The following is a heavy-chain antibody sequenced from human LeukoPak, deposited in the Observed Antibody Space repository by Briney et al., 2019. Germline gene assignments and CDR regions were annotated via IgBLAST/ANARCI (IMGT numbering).Heavy chain of an antibody. J-gene: IGHJ6*03. CDR3: ARVGPWVNPDYYYYMDV. D-gene: IGHD1-14*01. CDR2: ISSSSSYI. Sequence: PGGSLRLSCAASAFTFSSYSMNWVRQAPGKGLEWVSSISSSSSYIYYADSVKGRFTISRDNGKNSLYLQMNSLRAEDTAVYYCARVGPWVNPDYYYYMDVWGKGTTVTVSS. CDR1: AFTFSSYS. V-gene: IGHV3-21*01.